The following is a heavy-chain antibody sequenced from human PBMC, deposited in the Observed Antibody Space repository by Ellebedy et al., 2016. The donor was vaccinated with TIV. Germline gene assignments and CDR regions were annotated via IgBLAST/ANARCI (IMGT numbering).Heavy chain of an antibody. CDR1: GFTFSSYS. D-gene: IGHD3-10*01. Sequence: GESLKISXAASGFTFSSYSMNWVRQAPGKGLEWVSYISSSSSTIYYADSVKGRFTISRDNAKNSLYLQMNSLRAEDTAVYYCARVAMVRGVIIPTYWFDPWGQGTLVTVSS. CDR2: ISSSSSTI. V-gene: IGHV3-48*04. J-gene: IGHJ5*02. CDR3: ARVAMVRGVIIPTYWFDP.